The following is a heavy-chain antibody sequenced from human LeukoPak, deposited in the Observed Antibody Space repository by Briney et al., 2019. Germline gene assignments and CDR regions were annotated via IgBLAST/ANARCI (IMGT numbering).Heavy chain of an antibody. CDR3: ARDSAGRQSWVEFDL. V-gene: IGHV3-53*05. CDR2: IYDDGRS. J-gene: IGHJ5*02. CDR1: GFTVSTTL. D-gene: IGHD3-10*01. Sequence: GGSLRLTCTVSGFTVSTTLMDWVRQAPGKGLEWVSVIYDDGRSVYADSVRGRFTISRDTSKNMVDLQMNSLRVEDSAVYFCARDSAGRQSWVEFDLWGQGTLVTVSS.